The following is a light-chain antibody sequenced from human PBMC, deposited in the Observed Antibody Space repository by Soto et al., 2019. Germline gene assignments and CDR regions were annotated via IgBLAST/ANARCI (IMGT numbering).Light chain of an antibody. V-gene: IGLV2-14*01. CDR3: SSYTSSSTRV. Sequence: QSALTQPASVSGSPGQSITISCTGTSSDVGGYNYVSWYQQHPGKAPKLMIYEVSNRPSGVSNRFSGSKSGNTASLTISGLQAEDEADYYCSSYTSSSTRVFGGGIQLTVL. CDR2: EVS. CDR1: SSDVGGYNY. J-gene: IGLJ3*02.